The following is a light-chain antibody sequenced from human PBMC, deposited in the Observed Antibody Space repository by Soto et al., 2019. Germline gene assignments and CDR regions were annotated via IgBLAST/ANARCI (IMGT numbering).Light chain of an antibody. J-gene: IGKJ3*01. V-gene: IGKV1-9*01. CDR2: GAS. CDR3: QQLNIFPPLFT. Sequence: DIQLTQSPFFLSASVGDRVTITCRASQGIRSYLAGYQQRPGKAPDLLIYGASTLRTGVASRFSGSGSGTEFTLTISSLQPEDFATYFCQQLNIFPPLFTFGPGTKVDIK. CDR1: QGIRSY.